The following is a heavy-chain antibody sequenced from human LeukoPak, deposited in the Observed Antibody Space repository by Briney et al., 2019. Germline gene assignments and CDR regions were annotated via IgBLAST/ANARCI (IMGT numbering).Heavy chain of an antibody. CDR3: TRDSRDIVATVDY. J-gene: IGHJ4*02. V-gene: IGHV3-49*03. CDR2: IRGKAYGGTT. Sequence: PGGSLRLSCTASGFTFGDYAMNWFRQAPGKGLEWVGFIRGKAYGGTTEYAASVKGRFTISRDDSKSIAYLQMNSLKTEDAAVYYCTRDSRDIVATVDYWGQGTLVTVSS. D-gene: IGHD5-12*01. CDR1: GFTFGDYA.